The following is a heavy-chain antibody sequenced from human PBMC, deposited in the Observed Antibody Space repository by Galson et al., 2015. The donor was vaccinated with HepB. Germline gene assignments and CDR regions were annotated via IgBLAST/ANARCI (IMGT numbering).Heavy chain of an antibody. CDR3: ARDKDTAALGLFFYI. CDR2: ISGQSSYI. Sequence: SLRLSCAASGFMFSSYSMNWVRQAPGKGLEWVSSISGQSSYIYYADSVKGRFTISRDNAKNSVFLQMNSLRDEDTAVYYCARDKDTAALGLFFYIWGQGTMVTVSS. CDR1: GFMFSSYS. D-gene: IGHD5-18*01. V-gene: IGHV3-21*01. J-gene: IGHJ3*02.